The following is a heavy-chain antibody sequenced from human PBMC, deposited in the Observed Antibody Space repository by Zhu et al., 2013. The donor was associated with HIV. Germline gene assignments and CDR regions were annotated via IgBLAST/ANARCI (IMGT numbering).Heavy chain of an antibody. V-gene: IGHV4-39*01. J-gene: IGHJ1*01. D-gene: IGHD4-17*01. CDR1: GASISATGYH. CDR2: IYNSGYT. Sequence: QVQLQESGPGLVKPSEALSLTCTVSGASISATGYHWGWIRQPPGKGLEWIGIIYNSGYTSYSPSLQGRVTISGDTSKNQVSLKLSSVSVTDTAMYYCANQHSHGLHHWGQGTLVTVSS. CDR3: ANQHSHGLHH.